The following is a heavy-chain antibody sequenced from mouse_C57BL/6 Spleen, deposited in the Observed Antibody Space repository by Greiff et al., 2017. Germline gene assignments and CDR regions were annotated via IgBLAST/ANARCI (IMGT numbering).Heavy chain of an antibody. Sequence: QVQLQQSGAELVRPGASVTLSCTASGYTFTDYEMHWVKQTPVHGLEWIGAIDPETGGNAYNQKFKGKAILTADKSSSTAYMELRRLTSDDSAFYYCTALRCYAIDYWGQGTSVTVSS. CDR3: TALRCYAIDY. V-gene: IGHV1-15*01. CDR2: IDPETGGN. CDR1: GYTFTDYE. D-gene: IGHD1-1*01. J-gene: IGHJ4*01.